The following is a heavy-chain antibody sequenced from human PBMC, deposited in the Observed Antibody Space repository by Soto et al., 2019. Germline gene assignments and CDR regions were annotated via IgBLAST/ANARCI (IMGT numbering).Heavy chain of an antibody. CDR3: ERGVRPIDY. V-gene: IGHV1-18*01. CDR1: GYTFTKCG. J-gene: IGHJ4*02. CDR2: IRAYNGNT. D-gene: IGHD6-6*01. Sequence: VLLVHSGAEVNKPGASETVSCTASGYTFTKCGISWVRQARGYGVEWMGWIRAYNGNTNYEQKFQGTDTMTTDTTTSKDYMVLRSVRSHDTAAYYCERGVRPIDYWGQGTLVTVSS.